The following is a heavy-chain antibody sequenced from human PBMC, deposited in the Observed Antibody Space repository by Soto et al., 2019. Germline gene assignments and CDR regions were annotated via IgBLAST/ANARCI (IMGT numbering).Heavy chain of an antibody. Sequence: EVQLLESGGDFVQPGGSLRLSCEASGFTFGSYALSWVRQAPGRGLEWVSVISGNGAGTYYADSVKGRFTIFRDNSKSTLYLQMNSLRAEDTAVYYCAKVPVTTSLDKSYYHYGMDVWGQGTTVNVSS. CDR3: AKVPVTTSLDKSYYHYGMDV. CDR2: ISGNGAGT. J-gene: IGHJ6*02. V-gene: IGHV3-23*01. CDR1: GFTFGSYA. D-gene: IGHD4-17*01.